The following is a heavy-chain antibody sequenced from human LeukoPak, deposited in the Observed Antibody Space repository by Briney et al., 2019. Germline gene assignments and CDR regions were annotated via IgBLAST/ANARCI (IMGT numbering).Heavy chain of an antibody. CDR1: GGTFSSYA. D-gene: IGHD4-17*01. V-gene: IGHV1-69*13. J-gene: IGHJ4*02. Sequence: GASVKVSCKASGGTFSSYAISWVRQAPGQGLEWMGGIIPIFGTANYAQKFQGRVTITADESTSTAYVELSSLRSEDTAVYYCARGWARDYGYFDYWGQGTLVTVSS. CDR2: IIPIFGTA. CDR3: ARGWARDYGYFDY.